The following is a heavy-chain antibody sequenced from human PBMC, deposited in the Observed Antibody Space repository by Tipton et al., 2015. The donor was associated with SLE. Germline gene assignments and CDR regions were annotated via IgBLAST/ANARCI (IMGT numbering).Heavy chain of an antibody. D-gene: IGHD3-16*01. J-gene: IGHJ3*02. V-gene: IGHV3-11*06. CDR3: ARDFVFSDI. Sequence: DSVKGRFTISRDNANNLLYLQMSSLRAQDTAVYYCARDFVFSDIWGQGTMVTVSS.